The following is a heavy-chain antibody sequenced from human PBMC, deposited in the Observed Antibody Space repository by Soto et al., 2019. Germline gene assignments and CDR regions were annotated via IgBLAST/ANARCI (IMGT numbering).Heavy chain of an antibody. CDR1: GFTFSSYG. Sequence: HPGGSLRLSCAASGFTFSSYGMHWVRQAPGKGLEWVAVISYDGSNKYYADSVKGRFTISRDNSKNTLYLQMNSLRAEDMAVYYCAKEVSYSGSYPIDYWGQGTLVTVSS. D-gene: IGHD1-26*01. CDR3: AKEVSYSGSYPIDY. J-gene: IGHJ4*02. CDR2: ISYDGSNK. V-gene: IGHV3-30*18.